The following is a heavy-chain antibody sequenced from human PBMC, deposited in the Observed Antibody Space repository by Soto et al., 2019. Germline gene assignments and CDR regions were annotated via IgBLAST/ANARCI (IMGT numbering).Heavy chain of an antibody. D-gene: IGHD3-22*01. CDR1: GGSVRSGSYY. V-gene: IGHV4-61*01. CDR3: ARDSSGRHDY. Sequence: SETLSLTCSVSGGSVRSGSYYWTWIRQPPGKGLEWIGYIYQSGTTNYNASLKSRVTVSIDTSKNQFFLKLNSVTAADTAVYYCARDSSGRHDYWGQGTLVTVSS. CDR2: IYQSGTT. J-gene: IGHJ4*02.